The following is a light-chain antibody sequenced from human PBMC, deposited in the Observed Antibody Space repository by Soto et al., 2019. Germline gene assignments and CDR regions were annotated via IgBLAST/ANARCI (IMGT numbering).Light chain of an antibody. J-gene: IGLJ1*01. V-gene: IGLV2-14*01. CDR1: GSDVGGYDY. CDR3: SSYTSSSTYV. CDR2: EVT. Sequence: SALTQPASVSLSPGESITISCTGTGSDVGGYDYVSWYQHHPGKAPKVMIYEVTNRPSGVSNRFSGSKSGNTASLTISGLLAEDEADYYCSSYTSSSTYVFGTGTKVTVL.